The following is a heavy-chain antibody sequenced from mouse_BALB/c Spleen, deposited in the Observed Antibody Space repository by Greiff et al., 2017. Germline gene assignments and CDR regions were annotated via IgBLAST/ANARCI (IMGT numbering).Heavy chain of an antibody. CDR3: AHSLLQSYAMDY. J-gene: IGHJ4*01. CDR1: GYSITSDYA. D-gene: IGHD1-2*01. V-gene: IGHV3-2*02. Sequence: EVKVEESGPGLVKPSQSLSLTCTVTGYSITSDYAWNWIRQFPGNKLEWMGYISYSGSTSYNPSLKSRISITRDTSKNQFFLQLNSVTTEDTATYYCAHSLLQSYAMDYWGQGTSVTVSS. CDR2: ISYSGST.